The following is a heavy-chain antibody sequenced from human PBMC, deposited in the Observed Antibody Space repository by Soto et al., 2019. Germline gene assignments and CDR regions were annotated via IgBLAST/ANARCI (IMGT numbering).Heavy chain of an antibody. V-gene: IGHV4-61*01. CDR1: GGSVSSGSYY. D-gene: IGHD2-2*01. J-gene: IGHJ6*02. CDR3: ARAGIVPAALGYYGMDV. CDR2: IYYSGST. Sequence: QVQLQESGPGLVKPSETLSLTCTVSGGSVSSGSYYWSWIRQPPGKGLEWIGYIYYSGSTNYNPPLKSRVTISVDTSKNQFSLKLSSVTAADTAVYYCARAGIVPAALGYYGMDVWGQGTTVTVSS.